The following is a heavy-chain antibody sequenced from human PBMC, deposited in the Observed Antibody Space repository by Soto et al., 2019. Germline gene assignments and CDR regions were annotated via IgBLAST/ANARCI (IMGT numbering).Heavy chain of an antibody. CDR3: ATYPSSIDY. V-gene: IGHV3-30*03. J-gene: IGHJ4*02. CDR1: GFTFSSYG. Sequence: QVQLVESGGGVVKPGRSLRLSCAASGFTFSSYGMHWVRQAPGKGLEWVAVISYDGSNKYYADSVKGRFTISRDNSKNTLYLQMNSLRAEDTAVYYSATYPSSIDYWVQGTLGTVSS. CDR2: ISYDGSNK.